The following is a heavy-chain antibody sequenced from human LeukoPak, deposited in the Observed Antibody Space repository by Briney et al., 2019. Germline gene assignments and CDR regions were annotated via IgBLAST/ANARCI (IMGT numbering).Heavy chain of an antibody. Sequence: GSLRLSCAASGFTFSIYAMSWVRQPPGKGLEWIGYICYSGSTNYNPSLKSRVTISVDTSKNQFSLKLSSVTAADTAVYYCASGTTVTTFGYWGQGTLVTVSS. CDR1: GFTFSIYA. CDR3: ASGTTVTTFGY. CDR2: ICYSGST. J-gene: IGHJ4*02. D-gene: IGHD4-17*01. V-gene: IGHV4-59*01.